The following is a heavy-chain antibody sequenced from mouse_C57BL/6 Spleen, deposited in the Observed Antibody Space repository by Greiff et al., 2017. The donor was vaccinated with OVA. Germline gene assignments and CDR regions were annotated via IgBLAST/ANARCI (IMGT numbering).Heavy chain of an antibody. CDR2: IYPGDGDT. J-gene: IGHJ2*01. CDR3: ARASYGSSPHYFDD. V-gene: IGHV1-82*01. CDR1: GYAFSSSW. Sequence: QVQLQQSGPELVKPGASVKISCKASGYAFSSSWMNWVKQRPGKGLEWIGRIYPGDGDTNYNGKFKGKATLTADKSSSTAYMQLSSLTSEDSAVYFCARASYGSSPHYFDDWGQGTTLTVSS. D-gene: IGHD1-1*01.